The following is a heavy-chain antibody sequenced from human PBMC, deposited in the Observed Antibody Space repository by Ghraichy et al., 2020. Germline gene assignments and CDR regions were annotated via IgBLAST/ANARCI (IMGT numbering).Heavy chain of an antibody. D-gene: IGHD3-9*01. V-gene: IGHV3-48*02. CDR1: GFTFSSYS. Sequence: GGSLRLSCAASGFTFSSYSMNWVRQAPGKGLEWVSYISSSSSTIYYADSVKGRFTISRDNAKNSLYLQMNSLRDEDTAVYYCARNPDDILTGYYGHFDYWGQGTLVTVSS. J-gene: IGHJ4*02. CDR2: ISSSSSTI. CDR3: ARNPDDILTGYYGHFDY.